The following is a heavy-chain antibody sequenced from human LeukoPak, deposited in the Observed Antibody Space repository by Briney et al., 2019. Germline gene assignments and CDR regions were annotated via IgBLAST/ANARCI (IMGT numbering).Heavy chain of an antibody. D-gene: IGHD6-25*01. CDR3: ARDGDLAPAVPFDY. CDR2: IYGGGST. J-gene: IGHJ4*02. Sequence: GGSLRLSCAASGFTVSSNYMSWVRQAPGKGLEWVSVIYGGGSTSYADSVKGRFTISRDNSKNTLYLQMNSLRADDTAIYYCARDGDLAPAVPFDYWGQGTLVTVSS. V-gene: IGHV3-53*01. CDR1: GFTVSSNY.